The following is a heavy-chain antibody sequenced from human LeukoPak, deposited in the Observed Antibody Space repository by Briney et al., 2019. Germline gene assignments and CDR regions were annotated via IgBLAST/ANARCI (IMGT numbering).Heavy chain of an antibody. CDR2: INPNSGGT. D-gene: IGHD3-22*01. Sequence: GASVKVSCKASGYTFTGYYMHWVRQAPGQGLEWMGWINPNSGGTNYAQKFQGRVTMTRGTSISTAYMELSRLRSDDTAVYYCARDLSPITMIVDAFDIWGQGTMVTVSS. V-gene: IGHV1-2*02. CDR1: GYTFTGYY. CDR3: ARDLSPITMIVDAFDI. J-gene: IGHJ3*02.